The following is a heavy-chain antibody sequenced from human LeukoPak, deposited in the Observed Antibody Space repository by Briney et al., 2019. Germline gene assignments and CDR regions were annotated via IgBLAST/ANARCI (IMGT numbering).Heavy chain of an antibody. CDR1: GDSFSGHY. CDR3: ARGSMITFGGVIAPPYFDY. Sequence: SETLSLTCAVYGDSFSGHYWSWIRQPPGKGLEWIGEINHSGSTNYNPSLKSRVTISVDTSKNQFSLKLSSVTAADTAVYYCARGSMITFGGVIAPPYFDYWGQGTLVTVSS. D-gene: IGHD3-16*02. CDR2: INHSGST. J-gene: IGHJ4*02. V-gene: IGHV4-34*01.